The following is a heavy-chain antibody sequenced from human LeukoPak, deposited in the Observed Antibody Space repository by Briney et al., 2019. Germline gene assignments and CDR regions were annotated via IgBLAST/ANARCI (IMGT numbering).Heavy chain of an antibody. CDR1: GGTFSSYA. J-gene: IGHJ5*02. CDR3: ASARGMTTLTWFDP. CDR2: IIPIFGTA. Sequence: SVKVSCKASGGTFSSYAISWVRQAPGQGLEWMGGIIPIFGTANYAQKFQGRVSITTDESTSTAYMELSSLRSEDTAVYYCASARGMTTLTWFDPWGQGTLVTVSS. D-gene: IGHD4-17*01. V-gene: IGHV1-69*05.